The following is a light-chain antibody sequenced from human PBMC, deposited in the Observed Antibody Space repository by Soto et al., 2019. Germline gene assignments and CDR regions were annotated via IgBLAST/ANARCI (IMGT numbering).Light chain of an antibody. CDR2: AAS. V-gene: IGKV1-9*01. J-gene: IGKJ5*01. CDR1: EDISSH. Sequence: DIQLTQSPSFLSASVGDRVTITCRASEDISSHLTWYHQKPGKIPKLLISAASTLQSGVPLRFSGSGSGTEFTLTISGLQPEDFATYYCQQFNRYPITFGQGTRLEI. CDR3: QQFNRYPIT.